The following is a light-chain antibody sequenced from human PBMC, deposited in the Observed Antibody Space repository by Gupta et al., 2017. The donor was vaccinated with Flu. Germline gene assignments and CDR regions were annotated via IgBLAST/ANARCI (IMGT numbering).Light chain of an antibody. CDR3: QSYDSSRSASVV. CDR1: SSNIGAGYD. CDR2: VNN. J-gene: IGLJ2*01. Sequence: QSVLTQPPSVSVAPGQRVTIPCTGSSSNIGAGYDVHWYQQLPGTAPNLLIYVNNNRPCGAPDRCSGSTSGTSASLAITGLQAEEEADYYCQSYDSSRSASVVFGGGTRLTVL. V-gene: IGLV1-40*01.